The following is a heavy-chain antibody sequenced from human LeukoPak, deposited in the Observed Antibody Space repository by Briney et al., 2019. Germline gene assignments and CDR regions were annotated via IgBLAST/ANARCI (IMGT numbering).Heavy chain of an antibody. CDR2: IYYSGST. Sequence: SETLSLTCTVSGGFISSYYWSWIRQPPGKGLEWIGYIYYSGSTSYNPSLKSRVTMSADTSKNQFSLRLSSVTAADTAVYYCARRGAYSGNDLAWYFDLWGRGTLVTVSS. D-gene: IGHD5-12*01. CDR3: ARRGAYSGNDLAWYFDL. CDR1: GGFISSYY. J-gene: IGHJ2*01. V-gene: IGHV4-59*08.